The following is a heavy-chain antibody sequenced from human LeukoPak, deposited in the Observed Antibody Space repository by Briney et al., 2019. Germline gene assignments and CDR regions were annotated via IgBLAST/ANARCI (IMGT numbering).Heavy chain of an antibody. J-gene: IGHJ4*02. CDR3: ARGSLWFAEERAPGGSN. CDR2: MNPINGNT. Sequence: ASVKVSCKASGFTFTSYDINWVRQATGQGLEWMGWMNPINGNTGYAQKFQGRVTMTRDTSISTAYMELRSLRSDDTAVYYCARGSLWFAEERAPGGSNWGQGTLVTVSS. D-gene: IGHD3-10*01. CDR1: GFTFTSYD. V-gene: IGHV1-8*01.